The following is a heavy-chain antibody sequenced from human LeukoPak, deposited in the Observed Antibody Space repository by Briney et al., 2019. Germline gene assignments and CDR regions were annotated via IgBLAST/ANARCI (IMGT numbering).Heavy chain of an antibody. CDR3: AREVAGDVDTAWYYFDY. CDR1: GYTSTTDG. V-gene: IGHV1-18*01. CDR2: FIIYNGNT. Sequence: ASLKLSCTPSGYTSTTDGTSRGPQAPGHRVKWWNWFIIYNGNTNYAQKLQGRVTMTTDTSTSTAYMELRSLRSDDTAVYYCAREVAGDVDTAWYYFDYWGQGTLVTVSS. J-gene: IGHJ4*02. D-gene: IGHD5-18*01.